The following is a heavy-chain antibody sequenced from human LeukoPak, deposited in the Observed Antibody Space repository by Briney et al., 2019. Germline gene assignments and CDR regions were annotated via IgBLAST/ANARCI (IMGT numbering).Heavy chain of an antibody. Sequence: ASVKVSCKASGYTFTGYYMHWVRQAPGQGLEWMGWINPNSGGTNYAQKFQGRVTMTRDTSITTASMELTWLSSDDTAVYYCATGVATAFTYWGQGTLLTVSS. CDR1: GYTFTGYY. D-gene: IGHD5-18*01. J-gene: IGHJ4*02. CDR3: ATGVATAFTY. CDR2: INPNSGGT. V-gene: IGHV1-2*02.